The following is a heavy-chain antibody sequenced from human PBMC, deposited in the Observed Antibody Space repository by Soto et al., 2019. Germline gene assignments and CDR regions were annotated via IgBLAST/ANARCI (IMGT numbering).Heavy chain of an antibody. CDR3: ARGDAINWFDS. J-gene: IGHJ5*01. CDR2: ISYSGST. D-gene: IGHD2-2*01. V-gene: IGHV4-61*01. CDR1: GGSVSSARFY. Sequence: WEPLSLPCTVSGGSVSSARFYWNWIRQPPGKGLEWIGYISYSGSTNYNPSLRSRVTISVDTSKNQFSLRLTSATAADTAVYYCARGDAINWFDSWGQGTRVTVSS.